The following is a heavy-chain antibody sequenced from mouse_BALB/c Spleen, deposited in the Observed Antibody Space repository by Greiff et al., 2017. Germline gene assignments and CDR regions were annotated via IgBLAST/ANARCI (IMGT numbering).Heavy chain of an antibody. CDR2: ISDGGSYT. V-gene: IGHV5-4*02. Sequence: EVMLVESGGGLVKPGGSLKLSCAASGFTFSDYYMYWVRQTPEKRLEWVATISDGGSYTYYPDSVKGRFTISRDNAKNNLYLQMSSLKSEDTAMYYCARRYYGSMDYWGQGTSVTVAS. J-gene: IGHJ4*01. D-gene: IGHD1-1*01. CDR3: ARRYYGSMDY. CDR1: GFTFSDYY.